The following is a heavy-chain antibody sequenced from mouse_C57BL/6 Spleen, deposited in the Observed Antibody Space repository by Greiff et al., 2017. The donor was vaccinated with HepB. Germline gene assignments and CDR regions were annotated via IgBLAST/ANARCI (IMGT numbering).Heavy chain of an antibody. CDR3: ARWWDEYAMDY. V-gene: IGHV1-26*01. D-gene: IGHD1-1*02. J-gene: IGHJ4*01. CDR2: INPNNGGT. CDR1: GYTFTDYY. Sequence: EVKLQESGPELVKPGASVKISCKASGYTFTDYYMNWVKQSHGKSLEWIGDINPNNGGTSYNQKFKGKATLTVDKSSSTAYMELRSLTSEDSAVYYCARWWDEYAMDYWGQGTSVTVSS.